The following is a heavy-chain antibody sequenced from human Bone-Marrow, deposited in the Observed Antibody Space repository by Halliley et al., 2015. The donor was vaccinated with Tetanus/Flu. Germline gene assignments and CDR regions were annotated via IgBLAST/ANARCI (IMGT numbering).Heavy chain of an antibody. CDR3: SRRQTGNSIYNWFDP. V-gene: IGHV4-59*01. CDR2: IYYSGST. CDR1: GGSISSYY. Sequence: TLSLTCTVSGGSISSYYWNWIRQPPGKGLEWIGYIYYSGSTNYNPSLKSRVTISVDTSKNQFSLRLSSVTAADTAVYYCSRRQTGNSIYNWFDPWGQGTRVTVSS. D-gene: IGHD7-27*01. J-gene: IGHJ5*02.